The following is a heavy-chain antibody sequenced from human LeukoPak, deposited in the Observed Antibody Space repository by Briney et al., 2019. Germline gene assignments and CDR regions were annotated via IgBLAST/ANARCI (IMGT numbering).Heavy chain of an antibody. CDR1: GYTPTELS. V-gene: IGHV1-24*01. D-gene: IGHD2-2*02. CDR2: FDPEDGET. J-gene: IGHJ4*02. Sequence: ASVTVSCTVSGYTPTELSMHWVRQAPGKGLEWMGGFDPEDGETIYAQKFQGRVTITEDTSTDTAYMELSSLRSEDTAVYYCATDLRCSSTSCYTWSWDYWGQGTLVTVSS. CDR3: ATDLRCSSTSCYTWSWDY.